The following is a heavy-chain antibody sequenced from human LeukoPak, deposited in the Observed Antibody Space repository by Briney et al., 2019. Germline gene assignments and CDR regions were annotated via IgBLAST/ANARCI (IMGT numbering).Heavy chain of an antibody. Sequence: SETLSLTCTVSGGSISSYYWSWIRQPPGKGLEWIGYIYYSGSTNYNPSLKSRVTISVDTSKNQFSLKLSSVTAADTAVYYCAGRTDGNFDYWGQGTLVTVSS. D-gene: IGHD1-1*01. J-gene: IGHJ4*02. CDR3: AGRTDGNFDY. V-gene: IGHV4-59*01. CDR1: GGSISSYY. CDR2: IYYSGST.